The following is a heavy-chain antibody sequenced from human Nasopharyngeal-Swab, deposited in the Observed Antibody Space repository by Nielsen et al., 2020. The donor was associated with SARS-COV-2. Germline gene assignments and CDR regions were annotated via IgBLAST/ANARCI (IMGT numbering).Heavy chain of an antibody. CDR3: ARDVIAVAGTLNWFDP. CDR2: IWYDGSNK. D-gene: IGHD6-19*01. V-gene: IGHV3-33*01. J-gene: IGHJ5*02. Sequence: VRQAPGKGLEWVAVIWYDGSNKYYADSVKGRFTISRDNSKNTLYLQMNSLRAEDTAVHYCARDVIAVAGTLNWFDPWGQGTLVTVSS.